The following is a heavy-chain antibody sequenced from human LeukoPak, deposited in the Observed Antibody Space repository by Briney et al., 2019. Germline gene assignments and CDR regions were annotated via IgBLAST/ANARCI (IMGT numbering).Heavy chain of an antibody. CDR1: GGTFSSYA. Sequence: SVEVSCKASGGTFSSYAISWVRQAPGQGLEWMGGIIPIFGTANYAQKFQGRVTITADESTSTAYMELSSLRSEGTAVYYCVRDYHKYCSGGSCHANWGQGTLVTVSS. D-gene: IGHD2-15*01. CDR3: VRDYHKYCSGGSCHAN. V-gene: IGHV1-69*13. J-gene: IGHJ4*02. CDR2: IIPIFGTA.